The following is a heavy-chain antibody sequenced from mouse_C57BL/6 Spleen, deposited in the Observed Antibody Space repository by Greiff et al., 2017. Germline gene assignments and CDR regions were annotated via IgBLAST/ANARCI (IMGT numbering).Heavy chain of an antibody. Sequence: QVQLQQSGAELARPGASVKLSCKASGYTFTSYGISWVKQRTGQGLEWIGEIYPRSGNTYYNEKFKGKATLTADQSSSTAYMELRSLTSEDSAVYFCARGTDYDGSSPWFAYWGQGTLVTVSA. CDR2: IYPRSGNT. V-gene: IGHV1-81*01. CDR1: GYTFTSYG. D-gene: IGHD1-1*01. J-gene: IGHJ3*01. CDR3: ARGTDYDGSSPWFAY.